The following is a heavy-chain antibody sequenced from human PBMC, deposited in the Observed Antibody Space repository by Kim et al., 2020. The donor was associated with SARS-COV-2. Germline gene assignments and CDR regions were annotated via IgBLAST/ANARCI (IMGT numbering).Heavy chain of an antibody. CDR2: IYHSGST. CDR1: GGSISTSSYY. Sequence: SETLSLTCTVSGGSISTSSYYWGWIRQPPGKGLEWIGNIYHSGSTYYNPSLKSRVTISVDTSKNQFSLKLSSVTAADTAVFYCARLNYNESSSYFETYYFDYWGQGTLVTVSS. D-gene: IGHD3-22*01. CDR3: ARLNYNESSSYFETYYFDY. J-gene: IGHJ4*02. V-gene: IGHV4-39*01.